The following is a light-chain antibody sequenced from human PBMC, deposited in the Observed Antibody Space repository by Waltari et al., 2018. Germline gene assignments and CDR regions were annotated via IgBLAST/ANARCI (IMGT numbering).Light chain of an antibody. V-gene: IGKV3-11*01. CDR1: QSVGTY. CDR2: DAS. Sequence: EIVLTQSPATLSLSPGERATLSCRTSQSVGTYLVWYQQKPGQAPRLRIYDASNRATGIPARFSGSGSGTDLTLTISYLEPEDFAVYYCHQRSDWPLTFGGGTKVEIK. CDR3: HQRSDWPLT. J-gene: IGKJ4*01.